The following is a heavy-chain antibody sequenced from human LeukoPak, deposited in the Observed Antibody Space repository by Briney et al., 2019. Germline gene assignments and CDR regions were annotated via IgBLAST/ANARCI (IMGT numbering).Heavy chain of an antibody. CDR2: TTSSSNTI. J-gene: IGHJ4*02. Sequence: GGSLRLSCAASGFTFSAYSLTWVRHAPGKGLEWVLFTTSSSNTIFYADSVKGRFTISRDNAKNSLYLQMNSLRDEDTAVYYCVRVRSGYYFDYWGQGTLVTVSS. D-gene: IGHD3-3*01. V-gene: IGHV3-48*02. CDR1: GFTFSAYS. CDR3: VRVRSGYYFDY.